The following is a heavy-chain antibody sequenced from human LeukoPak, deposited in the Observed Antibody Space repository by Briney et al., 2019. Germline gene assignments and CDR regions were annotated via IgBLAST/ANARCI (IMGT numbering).Heavy chain of an antibody. D-gene: IGHD2-2*01. V-gene: IGHV1-2*02. CDR1: GYTFTGYC. Sequence: AASVKVSCKASGYTFTGYCMHWVRQAPGQGLEWMAWINPNSGGTYYAQNFHDRITMTRDTSISTAYMELSRLRSDDTAIYYCARANALYCSSTSCLFDYWGQGTLVTVSS. CDR2: INPNSGGT. J-gene: IGHJ4*02. CDR3: ARANALYCSSTSCLFDY.